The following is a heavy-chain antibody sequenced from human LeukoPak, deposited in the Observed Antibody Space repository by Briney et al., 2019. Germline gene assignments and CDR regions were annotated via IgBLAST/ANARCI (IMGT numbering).Heavy chain of an antibody. J-gene: IGHJ1*01. D-gene: IGHD6-13*01. CDR1: GASISISSYY. CDR2: IFYSGST. V-gene: IGHV4-39*07. CDR3: ARAQYHSLKDSSTWYGFFQY. Sequence: PSETRSLTCTVSGASISISSYYWGWIRQSPGKGLEWIGSIFYSGSTYYNPSLKSRVTISVDTSQNQFSLKLSSVTAADTAVYYCARAQYHSLKDSSTWYGFFQYWGQGTLVTVSS.